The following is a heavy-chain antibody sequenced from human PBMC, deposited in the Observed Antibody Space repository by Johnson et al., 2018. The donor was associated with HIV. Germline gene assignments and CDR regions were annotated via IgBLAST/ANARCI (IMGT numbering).Heavy chain of an antibody. CDR1: GFTFSDYY. J-gene: IGHJ3*02. Sequence: QVQLVESGGGLVKPGGSLRLSCAASGFTFSDYYMNWIRQAPGKGLEWISYISGSTGYADSVQGRFTISRDNAKNSLYLQMNSLRAEDTALYYCARDYYYDSSGYYYGNAFDIWGQGTMVTVSS. CDR3: ARDYYYDSSGYYYGNAFDI. D-gene: IGHD3-22*01. V-gene: IGHV3-11*05. CDR2: ISGST.